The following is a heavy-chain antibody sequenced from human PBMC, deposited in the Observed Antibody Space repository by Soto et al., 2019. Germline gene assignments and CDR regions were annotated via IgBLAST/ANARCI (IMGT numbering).Heavy chain of an antibody. CDR2: ISPYNGDT. V-gene: IGHV1-18*01. J-gene: IGHJ2*01. CDR3: ARDQRVSLTAIRAFDI. Sequence: QVQLVQSGPEVKTPGASVKVSCKASGYTFTSYGFSWVRQAPGQGLEWMGWISPYNGDTNYAQKFQGRLTMTTDTSTSTAYMERRGLRSDDTAVYYCARDQRVSLTAIRAFDIWGRGTLVTVSS. D-gene: IGHD2-21*02. CDR1: GYTFTSYG.